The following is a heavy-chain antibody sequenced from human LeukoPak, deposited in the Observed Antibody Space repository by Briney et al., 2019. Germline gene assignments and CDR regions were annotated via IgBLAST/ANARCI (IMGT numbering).Heavy chain of an antibody. CDR3: AREEVVVPAAIWEYYYYGMDV. CDR1: GYTFTSYA. J-gene: IGHJ6*02. V-gene: IGHV1-3*01. CDR2: INAGNGNT. Sequence: ASVKVSCKASGYTFTSYAMHWVRQAPGQRLEWMGWINAGNGNTKYSQKFQGRVTITRDTSASTAYMELSSLRSEDTAVYSCAREEVVVPAAIWEYYYYGMDVWGQGTTVTVSS. D-gene: IGHD2-2*01.